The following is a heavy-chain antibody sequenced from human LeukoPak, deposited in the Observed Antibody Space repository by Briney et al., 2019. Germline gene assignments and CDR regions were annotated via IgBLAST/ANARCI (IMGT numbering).Heavy chain of an antibody. CDR2: ISYDGSNK. J-gene: IGHJ4*02. CDR3: ASGLQWLAYFDY. D-gene: IGHD6-19*01. V-gene: IGHV3-30-3*01. Sequence: PGGSLRLSCAASGFTFSSYAMHWVRQAPGKGLEWVAVISYDGSNKYYADSVKGRFTISRDNSKNTLYLQMNSLRAEDTAVYYYASGLQWLAYFDYWGQGTLVTVSS. CDR1: GFTFSSYA.